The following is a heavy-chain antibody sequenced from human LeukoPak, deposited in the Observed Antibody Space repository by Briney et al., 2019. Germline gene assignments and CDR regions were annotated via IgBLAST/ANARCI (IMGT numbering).Heavy chain of an antibody. V-gene: IGHV3-23*01. J-gene: IGHJ5*02. CDR1: GFTFSSYA. CDR2: ISGSGGST. Sequence: GGSLRLSCVASGFTFSSYAMSWVRQAPGKGLEWVSAISGSGGSTYYADSVRGRFTISRDNSKNTLYLQMNNLRAEDTAVYYCARGNLFNRAYNWFDPWGQGTLVTVSS. D-gene: IGHD1-14*01. CDR3: ARGNLFNRAYNWFDP.